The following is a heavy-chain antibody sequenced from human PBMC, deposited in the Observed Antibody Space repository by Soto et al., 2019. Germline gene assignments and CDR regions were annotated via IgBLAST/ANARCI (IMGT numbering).Heavy chain of an antibody. CDR1: GGSFSGYY. Sequence: QVQLQQWGAGLLKPSGTLSLTCAVYGGSFSGYYWSWIRQPPGKGLEWIGEINHSGVTNYKPSLKGRVTISVDTSTNQFSLQLKSVTAADTALYDCARFSGSYYYAMDVWGQGSTVTVSS. D-gene: IGHD5-12*01. CDR3: ARFSGSYYYAMDV. CDR2: INHSGVT. J-gene: IGHJ6*02. V-gene: IGHV4-34*01.